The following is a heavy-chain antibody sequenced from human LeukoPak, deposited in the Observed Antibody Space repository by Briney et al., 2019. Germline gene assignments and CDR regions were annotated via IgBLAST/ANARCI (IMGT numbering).Heavy chain of an antibody. CDR3: AKDSSADDSSGYSYYFDY. J-gene: IGHJ4*02. V-gene: IGHV3-21*01. Sequence: KTGGSLRLSCAASGFTFSSYSMNWVRQAPGKGLEWVSSISSSSSYIYYADSVKGRFTISRDNSKNTLYLQMNSLRAEDTAVYYCAKDSSADDSSGYSYYFDYWGQGTLVTVSS. CDR2: ISSSSSYI. D-gene: IGHD3-22*01. CDR1: GFTFSSYS.